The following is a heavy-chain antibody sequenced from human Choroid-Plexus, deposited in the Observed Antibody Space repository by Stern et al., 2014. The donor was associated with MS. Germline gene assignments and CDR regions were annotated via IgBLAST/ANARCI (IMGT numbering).Heavy chain of an antibody. CDR1: GYIFTGYY. J-gene: IGHJ6*02. CDR2: INPNTGGT. CDR3: ARDQRGITIFGVVTDYYYLGMDV. V-gene: IGHV1-2*02. D-gene: IGHD3-3*01. Sequence: QLVQSGAEVKKPGASVKVSCKTSGYIFTGYYIHWVRQAPGQGLEWMAWINPNTGGTKYAQKFQGRVTMSRDTSISIAYVELCSLTSDDTAVYYCARDQRGITIFGVVTDYYYLGMDVWGQGTTVTVSS.